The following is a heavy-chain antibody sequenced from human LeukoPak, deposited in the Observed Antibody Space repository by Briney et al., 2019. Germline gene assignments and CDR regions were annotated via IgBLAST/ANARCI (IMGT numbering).Heavy chain of an antibody. D-gene: IGHD3-22*01. V-gene: IGHV1-18*01. CDR3: ARVEGGYYYDSSGYYFDY. CDR2: ISAYNGNT. J-gene: IGHJ4*02. CDR1: GYTFTSYG. Sequence: GASVKVPCKASGYTFTSYGISWVRQAPGQGLEWMGWISAYNGNTNYAQKLQGRVTMTTDTSTSTAYMELRSLRSDDTAVYYCARVEGGYYYDSSGYYFDYWGQGTLVTVSS.